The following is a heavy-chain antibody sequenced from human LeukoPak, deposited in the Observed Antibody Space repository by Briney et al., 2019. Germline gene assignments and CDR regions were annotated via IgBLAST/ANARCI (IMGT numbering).Heavy chain of an antibody. V-gene: IGHV3-30-3*01. J-gene: IGHJ5*02. D-gene: IGHD6-19*01. CDR1: GFTFSSYA. Sequence: GGSLRLSCAASGFTFSSYAMHWVRQAPGKGLEWVAVISYDGSNKYYADSVKGRFTISRDNTKNTLYLQMNSLRAEDTAVYYCAREDIAVAGTYFDPWGQGTPVTVSS. CDR3: AREDIAVAGTYFDP. CDR2: ISYDGSNK.